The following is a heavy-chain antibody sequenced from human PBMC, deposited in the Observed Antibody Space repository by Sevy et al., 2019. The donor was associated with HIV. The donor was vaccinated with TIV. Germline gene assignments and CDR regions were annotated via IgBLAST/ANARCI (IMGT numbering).Heavy chain of an antibody. D-gene: IGHD3-22*01. V-gene: IGHV3-53*01. CDR2: IYSGVTT. J-gene: IGHJ3*02. CDR3: ARLSVYYYDSSGYYTTGNAFDI. CDR1: GFTVSNSY. Sequence: GGSLRLSCAASGFTVSNSYMSWVRQAPGKGLEWVSIIYSGVTTSYADSVRGRFNISRDNSKNTLSLQMNSLRAEDTAVYYCARLSVYYYDSSGYYTTGNAFDIWGQGTMVTVSS.